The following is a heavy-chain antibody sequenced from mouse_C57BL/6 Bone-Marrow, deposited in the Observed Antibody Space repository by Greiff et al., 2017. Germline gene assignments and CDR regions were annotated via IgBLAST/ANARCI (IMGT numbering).Heavy chain of an antibody. Sequence: QVQLQQSGAELARPGASVKLSCKASGYTFTSYGISWVKQRTGQGLEWIGEIYPRSGNTYYTEKFKGKATLTVDKSSSTAYMERRSLTSEDSAVYFCASPSVVAPFDYWGQGTTLTVSS. CDR1: GYTFTSYG. CDR2: IYPRSGNT. J-gene: IGHJ2*01. CDR3: ASPSVVAPFDY. D-gene: IGHD1-1*02. V-gene: IGHV1-81*01.